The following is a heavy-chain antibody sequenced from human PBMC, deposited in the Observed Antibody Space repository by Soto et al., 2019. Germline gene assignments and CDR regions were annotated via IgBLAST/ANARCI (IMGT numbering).Heavy chain of an antibody. D-gene: IGHD3-3*02. CDR1: GFTFGNSG. V-gene: IGHV3-74*01. CDR3: ATAAFDY. Sequence: EVQLVESGGALVQPGGSLRLSCAASGFTFGNSGMNWVRQAPGEGLEWVSRINSDGSSTNYADSVKGRFTVSRDNAKNTLYMQMNRLRAEDTAVYYCATAAFDYWGPGTLVTVSS. J-gene: IGHJ4*02. CDR2: INSDGSST.